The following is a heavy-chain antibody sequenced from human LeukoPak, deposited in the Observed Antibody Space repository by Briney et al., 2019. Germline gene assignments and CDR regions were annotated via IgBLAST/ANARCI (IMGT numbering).Heavy chain of an antibody. Sequence: GASVKVSCKASGYTFTSYGISWVRQAPGQGLEWMGWISAYNGNTNYAQKLQGRVTMTTDTSTSTAYMELRSLRSDDTAVYYCARGSGLRYFHWLFDYWGQGTLVTVSS. CDR2: ISAYNGNT. CDR3: ARGSGLRYFHWLFDY. V-gene: IGHV1-18*01. D-gene: IGHD3-9*01. CDR1: GYTFTSYG. J-gene: IGHJ4*02.